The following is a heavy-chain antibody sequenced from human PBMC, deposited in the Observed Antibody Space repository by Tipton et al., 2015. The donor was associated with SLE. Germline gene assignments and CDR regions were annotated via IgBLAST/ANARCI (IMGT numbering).Heavy chain of an antibody. CDR2: MYYSGST. D-gene: IGHD6-13*01. Sequence: PGLVKPSETLSLTCSVSGGSISSSSHYWGWIRQSPGKGLEWIGSMYYSGSTYYNPSLKGRGIISVDTSKNVFSLKLSSVTATDTAVYYCVRVGDGSSWYGPGDVFDLWGQGTMVTV. CDR3: VRVGDGSSWYGPGDVFDL. J-gene: IGHJ3*01. CDR1: GGSISSSSHY. V-gene: IGHV4-39*01.